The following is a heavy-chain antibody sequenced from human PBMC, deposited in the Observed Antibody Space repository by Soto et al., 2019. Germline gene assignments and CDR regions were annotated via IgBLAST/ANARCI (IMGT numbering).Heavy chain of an antibody. Sequence: EASVKVSCKASGGTFSSYAISWVRQAPGQGLEWMGGIIPIFGTANYAQKFQGRVTITADESTSTAYMELSSLRSEDTAVYYCARDHGGNSPEYYYYGMDVWGQGTTVTVSS. D-gene: IGHD2-21*02. CDR2: IIPIFGTA. J-gene: IGHJ6*02. V-gene: IGHV1-69*13. CDR1: GGTFSSYA. CDR3: ARDHGGNSPEYYYYGMDV.